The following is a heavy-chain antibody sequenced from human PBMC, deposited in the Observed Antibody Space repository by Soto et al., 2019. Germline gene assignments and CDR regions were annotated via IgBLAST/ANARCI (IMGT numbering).Heavy chain of an antibody. D-gene: IGHD1-26*01. CDR1: GFTFSGHW. V-gene: IGHV3-74*03. CDR3: ARGRGTYYADS. CDR2: IDTDGSTGGT. J-gene: IGHJ4*02. Sequence: EVRLVESGGALVPPGGSLRLTCEASGFTFSGHWMHWVRRAPGKGLVWVSHIDTDGSTGGTSSADSVKGRFTVSRDDSNDRMYLQMNDLRVEDTAVYYCARGRGTYYADSWGQGTLVTVSS.